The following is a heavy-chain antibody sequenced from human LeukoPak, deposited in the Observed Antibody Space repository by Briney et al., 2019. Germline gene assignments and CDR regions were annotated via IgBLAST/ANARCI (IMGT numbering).Heavy chain of an antibody. CDR3: AKVRALLWFGEGAFDI. V-gene: IGHV3-23*01. CDR2: ISGSGGST. J-gene: IGHJ3*02. Sequence: PGGSLRLSCAASGFTFSSYAMSWVRQAPGKGLEWVSAISGSGGSTYYADSVKGRFTISRDNSKNTLYLQMNSLRAEDTAVYYCAKVRALLWFGEGAFDIWGQGTMVTVSS. D-gene: IGHD3-10*01. CDR1: GFTFSSYA.